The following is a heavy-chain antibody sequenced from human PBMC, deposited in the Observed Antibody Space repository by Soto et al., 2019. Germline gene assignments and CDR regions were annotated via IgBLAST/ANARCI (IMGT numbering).Heavy chain of an antibody. J-gene: IGHJ4*02. CDR2: INAGNGDT. CDR3: ARGIWTRTRGAYYFDY. Sequence: QVQLVQSGAEVKMPGASVKISCKASGYTFTNYAMQWVRQAPGQSLEWMGWINAGNGDTRYSQKFQGRATITRDTTASTAYMELSGLRSEDMAVYYCARGIWTRTRGAYYFDYWGQGTLVTVSS. V-gene: IGHV1-3*01. D-gene: IGHD3-10*01. CDR1: GYTFTNYA.